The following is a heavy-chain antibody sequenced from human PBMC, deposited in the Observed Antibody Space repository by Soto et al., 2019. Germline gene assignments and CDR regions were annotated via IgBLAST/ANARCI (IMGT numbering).Heavy chain of an antibody. CDR1: RFNFNIYA. D-gene: IGHD6-19*01. V-gene: IGHV3-30-3*01. CDR2: ISKDGSTK. J-gene: IGHJ5*02. CDR3: ARVTKEKWLVKWFDP. Sequence: QEHLVESGGGVVQPGRSLRLSCAASRFNFNIYAMHWVRQAPSKGLEWVALISKDGSTKYYADSVKDRFTISRDNAKNTLFLQMDSLRPDDTAVYYCARVTKEKWLVKWFDPWGQGTLVTVSS.